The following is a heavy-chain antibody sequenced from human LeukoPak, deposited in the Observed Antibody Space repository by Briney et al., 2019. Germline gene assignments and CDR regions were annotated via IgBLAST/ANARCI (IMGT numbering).Heavy chain of an antibody. J-gene: IGHJ4*02. CDR1: GVSISSYY. CDR2: IYTSGST. V-gene: IGHV4-4*07. CDR3: ARVSYYDNSGYYLFDY. Sequence: SETLSLTCTVSGVSISSYYWSWIRQPAGKGLEWIGRIYTSGSTNYNPSLKSRVTMSVDTSKNQFSLKLSSVTAADTAVYYCARVSYYDNSGYYLFDYWGQGTLVTVSS. D-gene: IGHD3-22*01.